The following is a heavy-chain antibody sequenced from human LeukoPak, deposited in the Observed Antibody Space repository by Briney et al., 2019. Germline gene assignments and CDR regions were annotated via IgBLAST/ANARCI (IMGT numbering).Heavy chain of an antibody. Sequence: GGSLRLSCAASGFTFSSYEMNWVRQAPGKGLEWVSGISWNSGSIGYADSVKGRFTISRDNAKNSLYLQMNSLRAVDMALYYCAKDMGGTGYSSGELDYWGQGTLVTVSS. J-gene: IGHJ4*02. V-gene: IGHV3-9*03. CDR3: AKDMGGTGYSSGELDY. CDR2: ISWNSGSI. D-gene: IGHD6-19*01. CDR1: GFTFSSYE.